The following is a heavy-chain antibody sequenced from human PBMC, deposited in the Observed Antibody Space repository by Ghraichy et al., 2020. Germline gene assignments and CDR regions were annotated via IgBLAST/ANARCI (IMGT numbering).Heavy chain of an antibody. V-gene: IGHV4-59*01. D-gene: IGHD1-1*01. J-gene: IGHJ5*02. CDR1: GDSINGFY. CDR3: ARFWNGWFDP. Sequence: SETLSLTCTVSGDSINGFYWSWIRQPPGTGLEWIGYIYYSGSTKYNPSLKSRVTISVDTSKNQFSLKLSSVTAADTALYYCARFWNGWFDPWGQGTLVTVSS. CDR2: IYYSGST.